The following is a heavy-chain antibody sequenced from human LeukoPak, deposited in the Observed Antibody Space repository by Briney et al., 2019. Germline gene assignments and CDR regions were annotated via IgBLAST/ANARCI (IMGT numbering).Heavy chain of an antibody. CDR2: IRYDGSNK. J-gene: IGHJ4*02. D-gene: IGHD1-1*01. CDR1: GFTFSSYG. CDR3: AKDDRLQLMWYFDY. V-gene: IGHV3-30*02. Sequence: GGSLRLSCAASGFTFSSYGMHWVRQAPGKGLEWVAFIRYDGSNKYYADSVKGRFTISRDNSKNTLYLQMNSLRAEDTAVYYCAKDDRLQLMWYFDYWGQGTLVTVSS.